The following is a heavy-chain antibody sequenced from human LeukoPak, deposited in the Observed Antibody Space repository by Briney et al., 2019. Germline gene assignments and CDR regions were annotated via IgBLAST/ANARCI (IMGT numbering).Heavy chain of an antibody. CDR3: ARLTKNDSGSFRFGKKKRGYMDV. CDR2: INHSGST. Sequence: TSSETLSLTCTVSGYSISSGYYWGWIRQPPGKGLEWIGEINHSGSTNYNPSLKSRVTISVDTSKNQFSLKLSSVTAADTAVYYCARLTKNDSGSFRFGKKKRGYMDVWGKGTTVTISS. D-gene: IGHD3-10*01. V-gene: IGHV4-38-2*02. CDR1: GYSISSGYY. J-gene: IGHJ6*03.